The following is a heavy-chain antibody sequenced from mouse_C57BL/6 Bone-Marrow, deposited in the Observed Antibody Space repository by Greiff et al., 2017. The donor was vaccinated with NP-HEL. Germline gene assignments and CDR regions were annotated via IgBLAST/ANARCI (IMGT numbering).Heavy chain of an antibody. D-gene: IGHD1-1*01. CDR2: IYPRDGST. Sequence: VQLQQSGPELVKPGASVKLSCKASGYTFTSYDINWVKQRPGQGLEWIGWIYPRDGSTKYNEKFKGKATLTVYTSSSTAYMELHSLTSEDSAVYFCARRGIYYGSSWYFDVWGTGTTVTVSS. J-gene: IGHJ1*03. CDR3: ARRGIYYGSSWYFDV. CDR1: GYTFTSYD. V-gene: IGHV1-85*01.